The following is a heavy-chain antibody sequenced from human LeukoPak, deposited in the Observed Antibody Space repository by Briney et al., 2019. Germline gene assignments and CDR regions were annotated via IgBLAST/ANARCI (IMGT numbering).Heavy chain of an antibody. CDR2: ISSSGSTI. D-gene: IGHD5-12*01. CDR1: GFTFSSYE. J-gene: IGHJ4*02. CDR3: AREPQWLPFDY. V-gene: IGHV3-48*03. Sequence: PGGSLRLSCAASGFTFSSYEMNWVRQAPGKGLEWVSYISSSGSTIYYADSVKGRFTISRDNAKNSLYLQMNSLRAEDTAVYCCAREPQWLPFDYWGQGTLVTVSS.